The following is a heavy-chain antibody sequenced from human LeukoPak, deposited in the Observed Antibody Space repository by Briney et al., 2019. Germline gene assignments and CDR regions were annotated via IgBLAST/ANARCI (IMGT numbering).Heavy chain of an antibody. Sequence: SVKVSFKASGGTFSNYAISWVRQAPGQGLEWMGGIVPIFGTSNYAQKFQGRVTITADESTNTAYMELSSLRSEDTAVYYCARLSGSLEPHFDYWGQGTLVTVSS. J-gene: IGHJ4*02. CDR1: GGTFSNYA. CDR2: IVPIFGTS. CDR3: ARLSGSLEPHFDY. V-gene: IGHV1-69*01. D-gene: IGHD5-12*01.